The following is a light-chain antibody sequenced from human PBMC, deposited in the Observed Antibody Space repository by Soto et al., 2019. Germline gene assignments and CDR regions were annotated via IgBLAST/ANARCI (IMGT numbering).Light chain of an antibody. CDR1: QSVGSG. V-gene: IGKV3-15*01. Sequence: EIVMTQSPATLSVCPGERASLSFRASQSVGSGLSWYQQKPGQAPRLLIYGASTRATGIPARFSGSGSGTEFILTISSLQSEDYAVYYCQQYNNWPPYTFGQGTKVDI. CDR3: QQYNNWPPYT. J-gene: IGKJ2*01. CDR2: GAS.